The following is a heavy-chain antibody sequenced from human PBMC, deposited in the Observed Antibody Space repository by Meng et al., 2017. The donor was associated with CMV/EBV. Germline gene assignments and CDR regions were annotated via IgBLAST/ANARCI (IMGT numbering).Heavy chain of an antibody. D-gene: IGHD2-15*01. Sequence: GGSLRLSCAASGFTFSDYYMTWIRQAPGKGLEWVSYISRSGDTIYYADSVKGRFTISRDNAKNSLYLQMNSLRAEDTAVYYCARGRANTFMWVERLPYCSGGSCYDPYYYYYGMDVWGQGTTVTVSS. CDR2: ISRSGDTI. J-gene: IGHJ6*02. CDR1: GFTFSDYY. CDR3: ARGRANTFMWVERLPYCSGGSCYDPYYYYYGMDV. V-gene: IGHV3-11*04.